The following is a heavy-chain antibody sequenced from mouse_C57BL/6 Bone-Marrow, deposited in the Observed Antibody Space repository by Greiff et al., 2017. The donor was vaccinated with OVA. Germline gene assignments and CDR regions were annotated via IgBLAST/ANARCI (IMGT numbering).Heavy chain of an antibody. D-gene: IGHD1-1*02. CDR3: ASHRGDYARDIDV. Sequence: EVMLVESGGDLVKPGGSLKLSCAASGFTFSSCGMSWVRQTPDKRLEWVATISGGGSYTYYPDSVKGRFTISRDNAKNTLYLQMSSMKTEDKVMYFDASHRGDYARDIDVWGTGTSVTVSS. CDR1: GFTFSSCG. V-gene: IGHV5-6*01. CDR2: ISGGGSYT. J-gene: IGHJ1*03.